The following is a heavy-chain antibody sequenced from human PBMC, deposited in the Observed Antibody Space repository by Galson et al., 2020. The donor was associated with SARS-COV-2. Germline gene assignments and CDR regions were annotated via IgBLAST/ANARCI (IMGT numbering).Heavy chain of an antibody. D-gene: IGHD3-22*01. V-gene: IGHV1-18*01. J-gene: IGHJ3*02. Sequence: ASVKVSCKASGYTFTSYGISWVRQAPGQGLEWMGWINAYNGNTNYAQKLQGRVTMTTDTSTSTAYMELRSLRSDDTAVYYCARDITESSGYLGFAFDIWGQGTMVTVSS. CDR3: ARDITESSGYLGFAFDI. CDR2: INAYNGNT. CDR1: GYTFTSYG.